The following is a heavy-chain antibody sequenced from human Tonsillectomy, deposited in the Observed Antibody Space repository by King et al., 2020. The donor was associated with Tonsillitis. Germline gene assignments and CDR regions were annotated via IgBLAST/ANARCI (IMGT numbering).Heavy chain of an antibody. CDR2: ISSSGGYT. V-gene: IGHV3-23*04. J-gene: IGHJ4*02. CDR3: ASRPYYYDSSGYAGDYFDY. D-gene: IGHD3-22*01. CDR1: GFTFSSYA. Sequence: VQLVESGGGLVQPGGSLRLSCAASGFTFSSYAMSWVRQAPGKGLEWVSGISSSGGYTYYADSVKGRFTISRDNSKNTLYLQMDSLRVEETAVYYCASRPYYYDSSGYAGDYFDYWGQGTLVTVSS.